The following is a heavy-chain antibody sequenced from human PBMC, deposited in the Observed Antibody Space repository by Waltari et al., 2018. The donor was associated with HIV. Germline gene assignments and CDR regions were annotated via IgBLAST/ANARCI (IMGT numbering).Heavy chain of an antibody. J-gene: IGHJ6*02. D-gene: IGHD5-12*01. V-gene: IGHV1-18*01. Sequence: QVQLVQSGAEVKKPGASVKVSCKASGYTFTSSGISWVRQAPGQGLEWMGWISAYNGNTNYAQKLQGRVTMTTDTSTSTAYMELRSLRSDDTAVYYCARVGRGYDPGTYYYYGMDVWGQGTTVTVSS. CDR2: ISAYNGNT. CDR1: GYTFTSSG. CDR3: ARVGRGYDPGTYYYYGMDV.